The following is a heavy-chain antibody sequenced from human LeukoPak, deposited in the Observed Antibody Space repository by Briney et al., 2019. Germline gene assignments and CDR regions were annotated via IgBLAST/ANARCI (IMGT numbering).Heavy chain of an antibody. J-gene: IGHJ6*02. V-gene: IGHV1-69*13. D-gene: IGHD2-2*02. CDR3: ARGPYCSSTSCYTPHYYYYGMDV. CDR1: GGTFSSYA. CDR2: IIPIFGTA. Sequence: SVKVSCKASGGTFSSYAISWVRQAPGQGLEWMGGIIPIFGTANDAQKFQGRVTITADESTSTAYMELSSLRSEDTAVYYCARGPYCSSTSCYTPHYYYYGMDVWGQGTTVTVSS.